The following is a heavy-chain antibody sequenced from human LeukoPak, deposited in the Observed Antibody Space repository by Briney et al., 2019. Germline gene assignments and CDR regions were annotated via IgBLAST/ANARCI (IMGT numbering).Heavy chain of an antibody. CDR1: GGSISSHY. CDR3: GRDALVGYFSYYYMDV. Sequence: SDTLSLTCTVSGGSISSHYWTWIRQSPVKGLEWIGDISNSGSTSYNPSLKSRVTISIDTSKNQFSLKLSSVTAADTAVYYCGRDALVGYFSYYYMDVWGKGTTVTVSS. V-gene: IGHV4-59*11. D-gene: IGHD2-15*01. CDR2: ISNSGST. J-gene: IGHJ6*03.